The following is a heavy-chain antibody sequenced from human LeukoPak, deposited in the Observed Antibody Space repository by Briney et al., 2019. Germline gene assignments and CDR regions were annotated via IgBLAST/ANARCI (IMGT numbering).Heavy chain of an antibody. V-gene: IGHV3-33*01. J-gene: IGHJ4*02. Sequence: GVSLRLSCAASGFTFSSYGMHWVRQAPGKGLEWVAVIWYDGSNKYYADSVKGRFTISRDNSKNTLYLQMNSLRAEDTAVYYCARDPEYSTSSVDYWGQGTLVTVPS. CDR1: GFTFSSYG. D-gene: IGHD6-6*01. CDR2: IWYDGSNK. CDR3: ARDPEYSTSSVDY.